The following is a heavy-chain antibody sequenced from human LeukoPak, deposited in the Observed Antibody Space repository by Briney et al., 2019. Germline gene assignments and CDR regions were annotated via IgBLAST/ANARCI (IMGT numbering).Heavy chain of an antibody. CDR1: GGSISSGGYY. V-gene: IGHV4-30-2*01. CDR3: ARGRKRHNADY. J-gene: IGHJ4*02. Sequence: ASQTLSLTCTVSGGSISSGGYYWSWIRQPPGKGLEWIGEINHSGSTNYNPSLKSRVTISVDTSKNQFSLKLSSVTAADTAVYYCARGRKRHNADYWGQGTLVTVSS. D-gene: IGHD6-25*01. CDR2: INHSGST.